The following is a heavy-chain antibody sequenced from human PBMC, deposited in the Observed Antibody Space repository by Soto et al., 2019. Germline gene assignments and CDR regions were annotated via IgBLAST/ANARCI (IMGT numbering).Heavy chain of an antibody. CDR2: INPTGGST. V-gene: IGHV1-46*02. CDR3: ARDLAAGDY. Sequence: QVQLVQSGAEVKKPGASVKISCKASGYTVKNYYIHWVRQAPGQGLEWMAIINPTGGSTNYAQRFQGRVMLTMDTATTTVYMELSSRRFEDSAVYYCARDLAAGDYWGQGTLVTVSS. J-gene: IGHJ4*02. CDR1: GYTVKNYY. D-gene: IGHD6-13*01.